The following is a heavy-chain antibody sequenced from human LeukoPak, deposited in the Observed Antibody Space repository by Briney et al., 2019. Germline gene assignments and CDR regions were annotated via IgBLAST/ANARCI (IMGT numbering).Heavy chain of an antibody. V-gene: IGHV3-11*04. J-gene: IGHJ4*02. CDR2: ISSSGSTI. CDR1: GFTFSDYY. CDR3: ARDRDTMIVGGTFDY. Sequence: GGSLRLSCAASGFTFSDYYMSWIRQAPGKGLEWVSYISSSGSTIYYADSVKGRFTISRDNSKNTLYLQMNSLRAEDTAVYYCARDRDTMIVGGTFDYWGQGTLVTVSS. D-gene: IGHD3-22*01.